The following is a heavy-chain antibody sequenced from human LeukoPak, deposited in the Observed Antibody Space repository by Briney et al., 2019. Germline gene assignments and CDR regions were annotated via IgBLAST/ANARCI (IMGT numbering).Heavy chain of an antibody. CDR3: AKERGSSGWYRGPFDY. CDR2: ISWSSGSI. Sequence: QPGGSLRLSCAASGFTFDDYAMHWVRQAPGKGLEWVSGISWSSGSIGYADSVKGRFTISRDNAKNSLYLQMNSVRAEDTALYYCAKERGSSGWYRGPFDYWGQGTLVTVSS. CDR1: GFTFDDYA. J-gene: IGHJ4*02. V-gene: IGHV3-9*01. D-gene: IGHD6-19*01.